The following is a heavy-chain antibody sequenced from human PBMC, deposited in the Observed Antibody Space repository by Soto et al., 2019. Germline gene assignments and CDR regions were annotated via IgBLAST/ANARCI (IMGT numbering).Heavy chain of an antibody. D-gene: IGHD6-13*01. V-gene: IGHV3-33*01. Sequence: QVQLVESGGGVVQPGRSLRLSCAASGFTFSSYGMHWVRQAPGKGLEWVAVIWYDGSNKYYADSVKGRFTISRDNSKNTLYLQMNSLRAEDTAVYYCARDLGCSSSWYVREPRGSFDYWGQGTLVTVSS. J-gene: IGHJ4*02. CDR1: GFTFSSYG. CDR3: ARDLGCSSSWYVREPRGSFDY. CDR2: IWYDGSNK.